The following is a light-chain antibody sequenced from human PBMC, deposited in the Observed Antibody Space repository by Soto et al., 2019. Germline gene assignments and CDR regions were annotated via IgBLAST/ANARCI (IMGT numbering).Light chain of an antibody. CDR3: QHYNNWPWT. J-gene: IGKJ1*01. CDR1: QSVNNN. V-gene: IGKV3-15*01. CDR2: GAS. Sequence: ETLMTQSPATPSVSPGERATLSCRASQSVNNNLAWYQQKLGQAPRVLIYGASTRATGIPARFTGSGSGTEFILTITSLQSEDFAVYYCQHYNNWPWTFGPGTKVDIK.